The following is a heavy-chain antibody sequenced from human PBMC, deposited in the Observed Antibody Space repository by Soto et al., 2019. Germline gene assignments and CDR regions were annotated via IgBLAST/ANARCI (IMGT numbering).Heavy chain of an antibody. CDR1: RVTFSSYE. J-gene: IGHJ4*02. D-gene: IGHD5-18*01. CDR2: IWYDGSNK. V-gene: IGHV3-33*08. CDR3: ARACGYSYGAIDY. Sequence: GGSLRLSCAAARVTFSSYEMNWVRRAPGKGLEWVAVIWYDGSNKYYADSVKGRFTISRDNSKNTLYLQMNSLRAEDTAVYYCARACGYSYGAIDYWGQGTLVTVSS.